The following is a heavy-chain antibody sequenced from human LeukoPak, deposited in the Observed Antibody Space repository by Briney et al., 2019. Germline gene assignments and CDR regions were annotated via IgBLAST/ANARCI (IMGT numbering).Heavy chain of an antibody. CDR1: GYSFSNYW. Sequence: PGESLKISCKGSGYSFSNYWIGWVRQMPGKGLEWMGIIYPGDSNTRYSPSSQGQVTISADRSISTAYLQWSSLKASDTAIYYCARQPLVRDCGGDCEFDYWGQGTLVSVSS. CDR2: IYPGDSNT. J-gene: IGHJ4*02. CDR3: ARQPLVRDCGGDCEFDY. V-gene: IGHV5-51*01. D-gene: IGHD2-21*02.